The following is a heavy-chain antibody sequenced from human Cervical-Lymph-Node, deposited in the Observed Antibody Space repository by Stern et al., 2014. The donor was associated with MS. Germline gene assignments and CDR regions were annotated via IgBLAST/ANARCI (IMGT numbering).Heavy chain of an antibody. D-gene: IGHD3-16*01. CDR2: FDPEDGDT. V-gene: IGHV1-24*01. CDR3: ATTPGVWGSPQFDY. J-gene: IGHJ4*02. CDR1: GYTLTELS. Sequence: QVQLVQSGADVKKPWASVKVSCKVSGYTLTELSMHWVRQAPGKGLEWLGGFDPEDGDTIYAQKFQGRVTMTEVTSTDTAYMELSSLRSEDTAVYYCATTPGVWGSPQFDYWGQGTLVTVSS.